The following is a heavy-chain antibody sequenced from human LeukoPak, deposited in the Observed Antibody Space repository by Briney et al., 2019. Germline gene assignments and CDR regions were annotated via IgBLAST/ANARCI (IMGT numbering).Heavy chain of an antibody. D-gene: IGHD5-12*01. J-gene: IGHJ1*01. CDR2: IWYDGSNK. V-gene: IGHV3-33*01. CDR1: GFTFTNYG. CDR3: TRDLTVATIRTPLQH. Sequence: GRSLRLSCAASGFTFTNYGMHWVRQAPGKGLEWVAVIWYDGSNKYYADSVKGRFTISRDNSNNTVHLQMNSLRAEDTAVYYCTRDLTVATIRTPLQHWGQGTLLTVSS.